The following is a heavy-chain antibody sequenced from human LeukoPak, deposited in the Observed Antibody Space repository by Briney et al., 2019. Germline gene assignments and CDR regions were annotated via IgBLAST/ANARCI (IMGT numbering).Heavy chain of an antibody. J-gene: IGHJ5*02. D-gene: IGHD3-3*02. CDR3: ARDSKENWFDP. CDR1: GGSISSYY. CDR2: IYYSGST. Sequence: SETLSLTCTVSGGSISSYYWSWIRQPPGKGLEWIGYIYYSGSTNYNPSLKSRVTISVDTSKNQFSLKLSSVTAADTAVYYCARDSKENWFDPWGQGTLVTVSS. V-gene: IGHV4-59*01.